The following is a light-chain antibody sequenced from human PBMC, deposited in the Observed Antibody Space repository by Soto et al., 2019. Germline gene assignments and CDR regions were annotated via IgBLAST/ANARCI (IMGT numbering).Light chain of an antibody. CDR2: AAS. CDR3: QKYSSVPL. J-gene: IGKJ3*01. V-gene: IGKV1-27*01. Sequence: DIQMTQSPSSLSASVGDRVTITCRASQGISNYIAWYQQKPGKAPKLLIYAASTLQSGVPSRFSGSGSGIDFTITINSLQPEDVATYSCQKYSSVPLFGPGTKVDIK. CDR1: QGISNY.